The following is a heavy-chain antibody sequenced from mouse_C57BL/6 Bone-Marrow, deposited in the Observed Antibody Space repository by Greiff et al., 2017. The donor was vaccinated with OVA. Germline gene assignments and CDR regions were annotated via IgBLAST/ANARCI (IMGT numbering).Heavy chain of an antibody. D-gene: IGHD2-1*01. CDR2: IYPGSGNT. V-gene: IGHV1-76*01. Sequence: VKVVESGAELVRPGASVKLSCKASGYTFTDYYINWVKQRPGQGLEWIARIYPGSGNTYYNEKFKGKATLTAEKSSSTAYMQLSSLTSEDSAVYFCARGGHYGNSWFAYWGQGTLVTVSA. CDR1: GYTFTDYY. CDR3: ARGGHYGNSWFAY. J-gene: IGHJ3*01.